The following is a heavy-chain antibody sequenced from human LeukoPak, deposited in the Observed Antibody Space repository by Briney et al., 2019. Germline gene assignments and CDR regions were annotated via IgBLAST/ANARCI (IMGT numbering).Heavy chain of an antibody. CDR2: IYYSGST. D-gene: IGHD6-13*01. CDR3: ARMLEYSSRLSYFDY. CDR1: GGSISSGGYY. J-gene: IGHJ4*02. Sequence: PSETLSLTCTVSGGSISSGGYYWGWIRQHPGKGLEWIGYIYYSGSTYYNPSLKSRVTISVDTSKNQFSLKLSSVTAADTAVYYCARMLEYSSRLSYFDYWGQGTLVTVSS. V-gene: IGHV4-31*03.